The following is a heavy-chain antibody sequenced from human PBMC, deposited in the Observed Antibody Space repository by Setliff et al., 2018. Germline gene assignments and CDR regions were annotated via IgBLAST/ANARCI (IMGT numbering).Heavy chain of an antibody. Sequence: ASVKVSCKASGYTFTGYYMHWVRQAPGQGLEWMGWINPNSGGTNYAQKFQGWVTMTRDTSISTAYMELSGLRSDDTAVYYCARDLLYSGSYFGYYYGMDVWGQGTTGTVS. CDR3: ARDLLYSGSYFGYYYGMDV. D-gene: IGHD1-26*01. CDR1: GYTFTGYY. V-gene: IGHV1-2*04. J-gene: IGHJ6*02. CDR2: INPNSGGT.